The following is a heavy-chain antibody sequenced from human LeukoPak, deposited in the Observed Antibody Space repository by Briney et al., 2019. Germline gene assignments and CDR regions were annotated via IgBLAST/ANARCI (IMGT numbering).Heavy chain of an antibody. V-gene: IGHV4-31*03. CDR2: IYYSGST. D-gene: IGHD1-26*01. J-gene: IGHJ5*02. CDR1: GGSISSGGYY. CDR3: ARGSLSEFDP. Sequence: SETLSLTCTVSGGSISSGGYYWSWIRQHPGKGLEWIGYIYYSGSTYYNPSLKSRVTISVDTSENQFSLKLSSVTAADTAVYYCARGSLSEFDPWGQGTLVTVSS.